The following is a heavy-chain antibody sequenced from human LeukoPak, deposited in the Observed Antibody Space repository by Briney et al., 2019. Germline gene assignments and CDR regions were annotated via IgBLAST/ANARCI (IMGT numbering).Heavy chain of an antibody. CDR3: AKGSGSSCYSPCDY. J-gene: IGHJ4*02. CDR2: IWYDGSNK. D-gene: IGHD2-15*01. CDR1: GFTFSSYG. Sequence: GGSLRLSCAASGFTFSSYGMHWVRQAPGKGLEWVAVIWYDGSNKYYADSVKGRFTISRDNSKDTLYLQMDSLRAEDTAVYYCAKGSGSSCYSPCDYWGQGILVTVSS. V-gene: IGHV3-33*06.